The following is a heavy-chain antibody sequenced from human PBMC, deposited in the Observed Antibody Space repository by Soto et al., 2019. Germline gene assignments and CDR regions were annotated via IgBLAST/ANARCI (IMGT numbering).Heavy chain of an antibody. D-gene: IGHD1-26*01. V-gene: IGHV3-7*05. Sequence: GGSLRLSCAASGFIFGDYWMSCIRQAPGKGLEWVANTRQDGGEKNFVDSVKGRFFISRDNAKNSLYLQMNSLRAEDTAVYYCARHHSGSHYFDYWGLGTLVTVSS. CDR3: ARHHSGSHYFDY. J-gene: IGHJ4*02. CDR1: GFIFGDYW. CDR2: TRQDGGEK.